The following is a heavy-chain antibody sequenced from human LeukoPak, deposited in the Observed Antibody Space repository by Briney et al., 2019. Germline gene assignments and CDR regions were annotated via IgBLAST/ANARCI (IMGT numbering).Heavy chain of an antibody. Sequence: PSETLSLTCTVSGGSLFSYYWRWIRQPPGKGLEWMGYIYYSGSTNYNPPLKSRVTISVDTSKNQFSLRVSSVTAADTAVYYCARHLNNCGDDCYIFDYWGQGTLVTVSS. J-gene: IGHJ4*02. CDR2: IYYSGST. V-gene: IGHV4-59*08. D-gene: IGHD2-21*01. CDR1: GGSLFSYY. CDR3: ARHLNNCGDDCYIFDY.